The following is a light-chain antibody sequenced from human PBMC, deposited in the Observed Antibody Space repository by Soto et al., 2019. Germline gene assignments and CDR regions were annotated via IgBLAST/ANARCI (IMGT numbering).Light chain of an antibody. CDR1: SSDVGGYNY. V-gene: IGLV2-14*01. CDR2: DVS. Sequence: QSALTHPASVSGSPGQSITISCTGTSSDVGGYNYVSWYQQLPGKAPKLMIYDVSYRPSGVSNRFSGSKSDNTASLTISGLQAEDEADYYCSSYTSSSTVIFGGGTKLTVL. CDR3: SSYTSSSTVI. J-gene: IGLJ2*01.